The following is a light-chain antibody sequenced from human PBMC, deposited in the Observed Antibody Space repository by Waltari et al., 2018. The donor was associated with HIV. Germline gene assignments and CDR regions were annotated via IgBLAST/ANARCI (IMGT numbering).Light chain of an antibody. CDR2: GAS. CDR1: QSVSSSY. V-gene: IGKV3-20*01. Sequence: EIVLTQSPGTLSLSPGERATLSCRASQSVSSSYLGWYQQKPGQAPRLLIYGASSRATGIPDRFSGSGSGTDFTLTISRLEPEDFAVYYCQRYGSSPLFTFGPGTKVDI. CDR3: QRYGSSPLFT. J-gene: IGKJ3*01.